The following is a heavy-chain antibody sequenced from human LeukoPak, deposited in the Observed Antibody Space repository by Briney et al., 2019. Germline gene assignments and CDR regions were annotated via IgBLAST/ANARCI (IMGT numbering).Heavy chain of an antibody. J-gene: IGHJ5*02. Sequence: PGGSLRLSCAASGFTFSSYAMSWVRQAPGKGLEYVSAISRYGDTTYYADSVKGRFTISRDNSNNALYLQMSSLRTEDTAVYFCAYSSGYYHWGQGTLVTVSS. CDR3: AYSSGYYH. V-gene: IGHV3-64D*06. CDR1: GFTFSSYA. CDR2: ISRYGDTT. D-gene: IGHD3-22*01.